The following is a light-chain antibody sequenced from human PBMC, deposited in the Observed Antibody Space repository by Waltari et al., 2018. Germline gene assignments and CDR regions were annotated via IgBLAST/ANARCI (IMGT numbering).Light chain of an antibody. J-gene: IGKJ1*01. CDR3: QQYYRSRT. CDR1: QSVVYRSENKSY. Sequence: DIVMTQSPDSLAVSLGERATIHCNSSQSVVYRSENKSYLAWYQHKPGQPPKLLFSWASTRESGVPDRFSASGSGTDFTLTINNLQAEDVAVYYCQQYYRSRTFGQGTKVEIK. CDR2: WAS. V-gene: IGKV4-1*01.